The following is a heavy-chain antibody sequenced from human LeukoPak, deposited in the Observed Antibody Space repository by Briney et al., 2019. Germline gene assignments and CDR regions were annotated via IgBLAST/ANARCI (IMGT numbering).Heavy chain of an antibody. V-gene: IGHV4-59*08. CDR2: IYYSGGT. CDR3: ARHVTISGPYDASDI. D-gene: IGHD5-24*01. Sequence: PSETLSLTCTVSGDSISSYYWSWIRHPPGKGLEGIGYIYYSGGTDYNPSLKSRVTISVDTSKNQFSLKLRSVTAADTAVYYCARHVTISGPYDASDIWGQGTMVTVS. CDR1: GDSISSYY. J-gene: IGHJ3*02.